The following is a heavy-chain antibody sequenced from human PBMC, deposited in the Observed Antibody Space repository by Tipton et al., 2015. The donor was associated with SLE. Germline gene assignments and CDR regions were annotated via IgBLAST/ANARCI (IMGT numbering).Heavy chain of an antibody. CDR2: ISYDGSNK. J-gene: IGHJ4*02. CDR3: ASTASVAGFDY. CDR1: GFTFSSYA. Sequence: QLVQSGGGVVQPGRSLRLSCAASGFTFSSYAMHWIRQAPGKGLEWVAVISYDGSNKYYADPVKGRFTISRDNSKNTLYLQMNSLRAEDTAVYYCASTASVAGFDYWGQGTLLTVSS. V-gene: IGHV3-30*04.